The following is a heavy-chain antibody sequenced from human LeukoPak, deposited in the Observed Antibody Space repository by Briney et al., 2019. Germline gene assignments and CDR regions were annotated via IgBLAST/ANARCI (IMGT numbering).Heavy chain of an antibody. Sequence: PGGSLRLSCAASGFTFGSYEMNWVRQAPGKGLEWVSYISSSGSTIYFADSLKGRFTISRDNAKGSLYLQMNSLRVEDTAVYYCARGRAYYDTTGNSWGWLNWGQGTLVTVSS. CDR1: GFTFGSYE. V-gene: IGHV3-48*03. CDR2: ISSSGSTI. J-gene: IGHJ4*02. CDR3: ARGRAYYDTTGNSWGWLN. D-gene: IGHD3-22*01.